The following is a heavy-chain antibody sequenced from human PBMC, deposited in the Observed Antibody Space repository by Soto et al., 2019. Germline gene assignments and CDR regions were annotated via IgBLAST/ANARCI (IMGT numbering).Heavy chain of an antibody. D-gene: IGHD6-13*01. CDR1: GFSLSTSGVG. CDR2: IYWNDDK. J-gene: IGHJ6*03. Sequence: SGATLVNPTQTLTLTCTFSGFSLSTSGVGVGWIRQPPGKALEWLALIYWNDDKRYSPSLRSRLTITKDTSKNQVVLTMTNMDPVDTATYYCARVTAAAGTEDYYYYYMDVWGKGTTVTVSS. CDR3: ARVTAAAGTEDYYYYYMDV. V-gene: IGHV2-5*01.